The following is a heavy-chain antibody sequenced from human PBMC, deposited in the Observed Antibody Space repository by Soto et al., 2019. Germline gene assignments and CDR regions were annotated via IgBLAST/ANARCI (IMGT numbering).Heavy chain of an antibody. J-gene: IGHJ1*01. V-gene: IGHV1-69*01. D-gene: IGHD3-22*01. CDR3: ARGAPYDSSGYPPYFQH. Sequence: QVQLVQSGAEVKKPGSSVKVSCKASGGTFSSYAISWVRQAPGQGLEWMGGIIPIFGTANYAQKFQGRVTITADESTSTAYMELSSLRYEDTAVYYWARGAPYDSSGYPPYFQHWGQGTLVTVSS. CDR1: GGTFSSYA. CDR2: IIPIFGTA.